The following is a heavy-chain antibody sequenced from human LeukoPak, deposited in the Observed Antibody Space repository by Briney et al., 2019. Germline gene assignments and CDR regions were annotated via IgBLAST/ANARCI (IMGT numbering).Heavy chain of an antibody. D-gene: IGHD2-2*01. J-gene: IGHJ4*02. Sequence: PSETLSLTCTVSGGSISSYYWSWIRQPPGKGLEWIGYIYNSGGTNYNPSLKSRVTISLDTSKNQFSLKLNSVTTTDTAVYYCARQSSGTSVSYWGQGTLVTVSS. CDR3: ARQSSGTSVSY. CDR2: IYNSGGT. V-gene: IGHV4-59*08. CDR1: GGSISSYY.